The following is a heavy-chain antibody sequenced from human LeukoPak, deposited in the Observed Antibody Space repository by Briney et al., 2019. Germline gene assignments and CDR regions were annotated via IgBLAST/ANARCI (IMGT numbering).Heavy chain of an antibody. CDR3: ARGPLTGYSYELGY. Sequence: ASVKVSCKASGYTFTGYYMHWVRQAPGQGLEWMGRINPNSGGTNYAQKFQGRVTMTRDTSISTAHMELSRLRSDDTAVYYCARGPLTGYSYELGYWGQGTLVTVSS. CDR1: GYTFTGYY. V-gene: IGHV1-2*06. D-gene: IGHD5-18*01. CDR2: INPNSGGT. J-gene: IGHJ4*02.